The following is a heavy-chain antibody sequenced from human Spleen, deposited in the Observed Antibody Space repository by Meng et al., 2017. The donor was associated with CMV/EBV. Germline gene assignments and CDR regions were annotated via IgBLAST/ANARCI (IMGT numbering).Heavy chain of an antibody. D-gene: IGHD4-17*01. J-gene: IGHJ5*02. CDR2: LYYSGST. CDR1: GDSISSSNYY. Sequence: GSLRLSCTVSGDSISSSNYYWGWIRQPPGKGLVWIGSLYYSGSTYYNPSLKSRVTISVDTSKSQFSLKLSSVTAADTAVYFCVRGEVTTTVTRGEGRFDPWDQGTLVTVSS. CDR3: VRGEVTTTVTRGEGRFDP. V-gene: IGHV4-39*07.